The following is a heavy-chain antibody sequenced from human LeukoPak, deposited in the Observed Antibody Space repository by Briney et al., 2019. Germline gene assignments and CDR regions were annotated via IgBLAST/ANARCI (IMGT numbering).Heavy chain of an antibody. CDR3: ARDQGITGTAY. D-gene: IGHD1-20*01. Sequence: GGSLRLSCAASGFTVSSSYMSWVRQAPGKGLEWVSVIYSGGSTYYADSVKGRFTISRDNSKNTLYLQMNSLRAEDTAVYYCARDQGITGTAYWGQGTLVTVSS. CDR1: GFTVSSSY. V-gene: IGHV3-53*01. CDR2: IYSGGST. J-gene: IGHJ4*02.